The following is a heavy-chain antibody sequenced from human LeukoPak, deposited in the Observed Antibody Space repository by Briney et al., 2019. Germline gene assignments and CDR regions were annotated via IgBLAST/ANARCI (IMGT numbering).Heavy chain of an antibody. J-gene: IGHJ5*02. D-gene: IGHD5-18*01. CDR2: ISAYNGNT. CDR3: ARDLPANPAILLDTAMVTRWFDP. Sequence: ASVKVSCKASGYTFTSYGISWVRQAPGQGLEWMGWISAYNGNTNYAQKLQGRVTMTTDTSTSTAYMELRSLRSDDTAVYYCARDLPANPAILLDTAMVTRWFDPWAREPWSPSPQ. CDR1: GYTFTSYG. V-gene: IGHV1-18*01.